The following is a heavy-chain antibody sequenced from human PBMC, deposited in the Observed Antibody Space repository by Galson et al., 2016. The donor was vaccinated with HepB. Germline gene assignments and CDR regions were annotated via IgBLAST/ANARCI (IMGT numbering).Heavy chain of an antibody. J-gene: IGHJ4*02. CDR2: ISYDGSNR. CDR3: AKEGCYYDSSGCGFDY. CDR1: GFTFSSYG. Sequence: SLRLSCAASGFTFSSYGMHWVRQAPGKGLEWVAVISYDGSNRYYADSVKGRFTVSRDNSKNTLYLQMNSLRAEDTAVYYCAKEGCYYDSSGCGFDYWGQGTLVTVSS. V-gene: IGHV3-30*18. D-gene: IGHD3-22*01.